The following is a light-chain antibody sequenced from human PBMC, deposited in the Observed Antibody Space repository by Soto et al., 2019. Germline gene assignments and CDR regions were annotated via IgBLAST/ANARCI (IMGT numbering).Light chain of an antibody. CDR1: QSISNF. V-gene: IGKV1-39*01. J-gene: IGKJ4*01. CDR3: QQSYSTPPT. Sequence: DIQMTQSPSSLSASVGDRVTITCRASQSISNFLNWYQQKPGKAPKLLIYGASNLQTGVPSRFSGGGSGTDFPLTISSLQPEDFATYFCQQSYSTPPTFGGGTKVEIK. CDR2: GAS.